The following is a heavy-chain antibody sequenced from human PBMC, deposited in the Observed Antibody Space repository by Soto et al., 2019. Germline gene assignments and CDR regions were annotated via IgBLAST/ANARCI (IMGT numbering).Heavy chain of an antibody. J-gene: IGHJ5*01. CDR1: GYTFTSYA. D-gene: IGHD3-3*01. Sequence: ASVKVSCKASGYTFTSYAMHWVRQAPGQRLEWMGWINAGNGNTKYSQRFQGRVTITRDTSASTAYMELSSLRSEDTAVYYCARGVTVVGLFSRFWFDPWGQGTAVTVSS. CDR3: ARGVTVVGLFSRFWFDP. CDR2: INAGNGNT. V-gene: IGHV1-3*01.